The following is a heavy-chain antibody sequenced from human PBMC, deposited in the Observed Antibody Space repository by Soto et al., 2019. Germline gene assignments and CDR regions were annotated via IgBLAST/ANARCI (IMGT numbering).Heavy chain of an antibody. CDR2: INAGNGNT. CDR3: ARSYDILTGYSSFFDY. V-gene: IGHV1-3*01. D-gene: IGHD3-9*01. Sequence: ASVKVSCKASGYTFTSYAMHWVRQAPGQRLEWMGWINAGNGNTKYSQKFQGRVTITRDTSASTAYMELSSLRSEDTAVYYCARSYDILTGYSSFFDYWGQGTXVTVSS. J-gene: IGHJ4*02. CDR1: GYTFTSYA.